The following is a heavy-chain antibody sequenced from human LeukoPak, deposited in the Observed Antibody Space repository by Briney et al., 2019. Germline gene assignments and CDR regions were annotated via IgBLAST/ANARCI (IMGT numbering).Heavy chain of an antibody. V-gene: IGHV5-51*01. J-gene: IGHJ6*03. D-gene: IGHD4-11*01. CDR2: IYPGDSDT. Sequence: GESLKIFCKGSGYSFTNYWIGWVRQMPGKGLEWGGIIYPGDSDTRYSPSFQGQVTISADKSINTAYLQWSSLNASDTAMYYCARLTTETTTTPYYMDVWGKGTTVIVSS. CDR3: ARLTTETTTTPYYMDV. CDR1: GYSFTNYW.